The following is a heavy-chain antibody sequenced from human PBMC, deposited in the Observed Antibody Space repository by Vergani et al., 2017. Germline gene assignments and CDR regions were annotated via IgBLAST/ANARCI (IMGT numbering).Heavy chain of an antibody. V-gene: IGHV3-30*18. J-gene: IGHJ4*02. D-gene: IGHD5-18*01. CDR3: AKLAAMVTGGVFDY. Sequence: VQLVESGGVVVQPGRSLRLSCAASGFTFSDYGMHWVRQAPGKGLEWVAVISYDGSNKYYADSVKGRFTISRDNSKNTLYLQMNSLRAEDTAVYYCAKLAAMVTGGVFDYWGQGTLVTVSS. CDR2: ISYDGSNK. CDR1: GFTFSDYG.